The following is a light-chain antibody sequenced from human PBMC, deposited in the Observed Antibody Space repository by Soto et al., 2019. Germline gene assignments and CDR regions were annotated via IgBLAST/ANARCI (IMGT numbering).Light chain of an antibody. CDR1: QSLRNY. CDR2: DAS. J-gene: IGKJ1*01. V-gene: IGKV3-11*01. CDR3: QQRSKMPLT. Sequence: EIVLTQSPATLSLSPGETATLSCRASQSLRNYLAWYQQKPGQAPRLLIYDASNRATGIPARFSGTGSETDFTLTISSLEPEDFAIYYCQQRSKMPLTFGHGTKVDIK.